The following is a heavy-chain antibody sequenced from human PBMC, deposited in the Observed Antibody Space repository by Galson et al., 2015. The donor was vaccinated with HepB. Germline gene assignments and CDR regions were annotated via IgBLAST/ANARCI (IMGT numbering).Heavy chain of an antibody. J-gene: IGHJ4*02. D-gene: IGHD6-19*01. Sequence: SVKVSCKVSGYTLTELSMHWVRQAPGKGLEWMGGFDPEDGETIYAQMFQGRVTMTEDTSTDTAYMELSSLRSEDTAVYYCATVYRGGQWLHNDYWGQGTLVTVSS. CDR2: FDPEDGET. CDR3: ATVYRGGQWLHNDY. CDR1: GYTLTELS. V-gene: IGHV1-24*01.